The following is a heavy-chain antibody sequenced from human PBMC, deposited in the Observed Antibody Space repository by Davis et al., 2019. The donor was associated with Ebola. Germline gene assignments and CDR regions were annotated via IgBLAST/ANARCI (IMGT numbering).Heavy chain of an antibody. Sequence: GESLKISCAASGFTFDDYAMSWVRQAPGKGLEWVSVISGSGGRADYTDPAKGRFTISRDNSNNMVYLEMKSLRGEDTAVYYCVKAFPPGSQRSCTSTYCYLFDSWGQGTPVTVSS. D-gene: IGHD2-2*01. CDR1: GFTFDDYA. J-gene: IGHJ4*02. CDR2: ISGSGGRA. CDR3: VKAFPPGSQRSCTSTYCYLFDS. V-gene: IGHV3-23*01.